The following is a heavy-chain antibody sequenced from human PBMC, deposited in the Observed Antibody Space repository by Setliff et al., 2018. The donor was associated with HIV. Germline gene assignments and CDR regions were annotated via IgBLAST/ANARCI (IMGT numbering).Heavy chain of an antibody. CDR2: IRNDASNT. J-gene: IGHJ4*02. V-gene: IGHV3-30*02. D-gene: IGHD6-19*01. CDR3: AKTNGWFLIDY. CDR1: GFTFSHYG. Sequence: GGSLRLSCAASGFTFSHYGMHWVRQAPGKGLEWVTFIRNDASNTYYADSVKGRFTISRDNSKNTLFLQMDSLRPEDTALYYCAKTNGWFLIDYWGQGTLVTVSA.